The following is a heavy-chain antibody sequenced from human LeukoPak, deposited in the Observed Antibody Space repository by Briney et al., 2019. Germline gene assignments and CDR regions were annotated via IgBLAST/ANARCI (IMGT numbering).Heavy chain of an antibody. CDR3: ARGPSITMVRGGQWYYYMDV. J-gene: IGHJ6*03. Sequence: ASVKVSCKASGYTFTGHYMHWVRQAPGQGLEWMGWINPNTGGTNYAQKFQGRVTMTRDTSISTAYMDLSRLRSDDTAVYYCARGPSITMVRGGQWYYYMDVWGKGTTVTISS. D-gene: IGHD3-10*01. V-gene: IGHV1-2*02. CDR1: GYTFTGHY. CDR2: INPNTGGT.